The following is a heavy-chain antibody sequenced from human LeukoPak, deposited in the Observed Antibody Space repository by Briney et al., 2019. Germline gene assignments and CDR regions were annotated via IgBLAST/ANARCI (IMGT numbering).Heavy chain of an antibody. J-gene: IGHJ4*02. Sequence: PGGSLRLSCAASGFTFDDYAMHWVRQAPGKGLEWVSGITWNRDNIGYGDSVKGRFTISRDNVKNVLYLQMNSLRAEDTAVYYCARDQIYTSGWHRVPFDYWGQGTLVTVSS. D-gene: IGHD6-19*01. V-gene: IGHV3-9*01. CDR3: ARDQIYTSGWHRVPFDY. CDR1: GFTFDDYA. CDR2: ITWNRDNI.